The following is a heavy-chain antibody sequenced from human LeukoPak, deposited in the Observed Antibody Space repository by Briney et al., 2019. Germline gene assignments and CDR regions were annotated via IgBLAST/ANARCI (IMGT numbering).Heavy chain of an antibody. CDR3: ARATCGTECNYSDDY. CDR2: ISGGGDGT. CDR1: GFTFSGYA. Sequence: GGSLRLSCAASGFTFSGYAVIWVRQPPGKGLEWVSGISGGGDGTYYADSVKGWFTIFRDNTKNTLYLQMNTLRAEDTAVDYCARATCGTECNYSDDYWGQGTLVTVSS. J-gene: IGHJ4*02. V-gene: IGHV3-23*01. D-gene: IGHD2-21*01.